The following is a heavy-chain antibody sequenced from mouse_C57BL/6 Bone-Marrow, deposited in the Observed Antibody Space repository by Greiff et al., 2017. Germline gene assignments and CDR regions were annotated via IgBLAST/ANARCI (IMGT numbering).Heavy chain of an antibody. CDR2: IDPANGNT. CDR1: GFNIKNTY. D-gene: IGHD1-1*01. V-gene: IGHV14-3*01. Sequence: EVMLVESVAELVRPGASVKLSCTASGFNIKNTYMHWVKQRPEQGLEWIGRIDPANGNTKYAPKFQGKATITADTSSNTAYLQLSSLTSEDTAIYYCALGGVYYYGSTYWYFDVWGTGTTVTVSS. CDR3: ALGGVYYYGSTYWYFDV. J-gene: IGHJ1*03.